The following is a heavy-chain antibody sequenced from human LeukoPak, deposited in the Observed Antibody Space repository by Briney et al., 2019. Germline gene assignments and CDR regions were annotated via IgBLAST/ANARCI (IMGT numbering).Heavy chain of an antibody. CDR3: ASGYCSGGSCYRNNYFDY. CDR2: TSSDGSNK. J-gene: IGHJ4*02. V-gene: IGHV3-30*04. CDR1: GFTFSSYA. D-gene: IGHD2-15*01. Sequence: PGRSLRLSCAASGFTFSSYAIHWVRQAPGKGLEWVALTSSDGSNKKYADSVKGRFTISRDNSKNTLYLQMNSLRAEDTAVYYCASGYCSGGSCYRNNYFDYWGQGTLVPVSS.